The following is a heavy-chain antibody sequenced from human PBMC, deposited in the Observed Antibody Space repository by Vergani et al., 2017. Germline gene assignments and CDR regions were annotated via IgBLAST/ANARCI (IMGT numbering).Heavy chain of an antibody. Sequence: QAQLVQSGAEVKKPGASVRVSCKASRYPFSRYGISWVRQAPGQGLEWMGWISAYNGNTNYAQKLQGRVTMTTDTSTSTAYMELRSLRSDDTAVYYCARIIVVVPAHHPRSPYYYYMDVWGKGTTVTVSS. CDR3: ARIIVVVPAHHPRSPYYYYMDV. CDR1: RYPFSRYG. D-gene: IGHD2-2*01. CDR2: ISAYNGNT. V-gene: IGHV1-18*01. J-gene: IGHJ6*03.